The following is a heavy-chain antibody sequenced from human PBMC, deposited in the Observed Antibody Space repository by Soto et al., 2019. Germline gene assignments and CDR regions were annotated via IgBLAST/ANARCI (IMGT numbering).Heavy chain of an antibody. V-gene: IGHV3-15*01. CDR3: AKSRNPGRGIAVAGTVWFDP. D-gene: IGHD6-19*01. J-gene: IGHJ5*02. CDR1: GFTFSNAW. Sequence: PGGSLRLSCAASGFTFSNAWMSWVRQAPGKGLEWVGRIKSKTDGGTTDYAAPVKGRFTISRDDSKNTLYLQMNSLRAEDTAVYYCAKSRNPGRGIAVAGTVWFDPWGQGTLVTVSS. CDR2: IKSKTDGGTT.